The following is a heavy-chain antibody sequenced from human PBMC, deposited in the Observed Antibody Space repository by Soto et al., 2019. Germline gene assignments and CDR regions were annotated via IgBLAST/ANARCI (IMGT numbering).Heavy chain of an antibody. CDR1: GFAFSSYW. Sequence: GGSLRLSCAASGFAFSSYWMHCFRQVPGKGLVWVSRINSDGSSTSYADSVKGRFTISRDNAKNTLYLQMNSLRVEDTAVYYCVSSRTSAFDIWGQGTMVT. CDR2: INSDGSST. CDR3: VSSRTSAFDI. V-gene: IGHV3-74*01. J-gene: IGHJ3*02.